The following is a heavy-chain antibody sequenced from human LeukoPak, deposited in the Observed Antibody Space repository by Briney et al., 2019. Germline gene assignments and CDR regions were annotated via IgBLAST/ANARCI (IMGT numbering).Heavy chain of an antibody. D-gene: IGHD2-2*01. CDR1: GFSFSRYY. J-gene: IGHJ3*02. CDR3: AREGIVVVPAAMDDAFDI. V-gene: IGHV3-7*01. Sequence: GGSLRLSCAASGFSFSRYYMSWVRQAPGKGLEWVANIKQDGSDKHYVDSVKGRLTISRDNAKNSLYLQMNSLRAEDTAVYYCAREGIVVVPAAMDDAFDIWGQGTMVTVSS. CDR2: IKQDGSDK.